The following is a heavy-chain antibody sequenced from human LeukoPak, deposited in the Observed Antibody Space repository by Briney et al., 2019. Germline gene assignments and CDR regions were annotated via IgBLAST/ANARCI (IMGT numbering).Heavy chain of an antibody. CDR2: ISYDGSNK. CDR1: GFTFSSYG. J-gene: IGHJ4*02. Sequence: GSLRLSCAASGFTFSSYGMHWVRQAPGKGLEWVAVISYDGSNKYYADSVKGRFTISRDNSKNTPYLQMNSLRAEDTAVYYCAKGYYYDSSGWVFDYWGQGTLVTVSS. D-gene: IGHD3-22*01. CDR3: AKGYYYDSSGWVFDY. V-gene: IGHV3-30*18.